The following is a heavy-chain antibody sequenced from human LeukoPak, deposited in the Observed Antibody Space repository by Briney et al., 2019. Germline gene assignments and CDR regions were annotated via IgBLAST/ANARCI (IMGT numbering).Heavy chain of an antibody. CDR1: GYTFTSYG. CDR3: ARDLRYSSGWYEGYLN. Sequence: ASVKVSCKASGYTFTSYGISWVRQAPGQGLEWMGWIGAYNGNTNYAQKLQGRVTMTTDTSTSTAYMELRSLRSDDTAVYYCARDLRYSSGWYEGYLNWGQGTLVTVSS. CDR2: IGAYNGNT. D-gene: IGHD6-19*01. V-gene: IGHV1-18*01. J-gene: IGHJ4*02.